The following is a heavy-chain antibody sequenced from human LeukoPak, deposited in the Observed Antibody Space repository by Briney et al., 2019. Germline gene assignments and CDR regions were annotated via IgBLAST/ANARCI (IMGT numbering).Heavy chain of an antibody. D-gene: IGHD4-23*01. J-gene: IGHJ4*02. CDR3: ARQGRGYGGNSDY. V-gene: IGHV4-59*08. CDR2: IYYSGST. Sequence: PSETLSLTCTVSGGSISSYYWTWVRQPPGKGLEWIGYIYYSGSTNYNPSLKSRVTISVDTSKNQFSLKLSSVTAADTAVYYCARQGRGYGGNSDYWGQGTLVTVSS. CDR1: GGSISSYY.